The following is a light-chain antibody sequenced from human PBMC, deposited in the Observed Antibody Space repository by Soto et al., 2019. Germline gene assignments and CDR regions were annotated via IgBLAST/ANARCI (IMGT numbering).Light chain of an antibody. CDR2: DAS. CDR1: QSVGSF. V-gene: IGKV3D-15*01. CDR3: QQYNNWPLT. Sequence: EIVLTQSPDTLSLSPGERATLSCRASQSVGSFLAWYRQKPGQAPRLLIFDASNRATGIPVRFSGSGSRTEFTLTISSLQSEDFAVYYCQQYNNWPLTFGGGTKVDIK. J-gene: IGKJ4*01.